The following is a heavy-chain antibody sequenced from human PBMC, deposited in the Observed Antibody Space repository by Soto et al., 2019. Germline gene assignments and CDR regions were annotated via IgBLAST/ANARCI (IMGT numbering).Heavy chain of an antibody. Sequence: EVQLVESGGGLVQPGGSLRLSCAASGFTFSDHYMDWVRQAPGKGLEWVGRSRNKANSYTTEYAASVKGRFTISRDDSKNSLYLQMNSLKSEDTAVYYCTRDLSMVRGVIWFDPWGQGTLVTVSS. CDR3: TRDLSMVRGVIWFDP. J-gene: IGHJ5*02. D-gene: IGHD3-10*01. CDR2: SRNKANSYTT. V-gene: IGHV3-72*01. CDR1: GFTFSDHY.